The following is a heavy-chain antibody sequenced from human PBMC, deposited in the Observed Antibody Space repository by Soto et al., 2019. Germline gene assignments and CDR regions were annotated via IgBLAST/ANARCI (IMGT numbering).Heavy chain of an antibody. J-gene: IGHJ5*02. Sequence: SVKVSRLHCVYSLTRYGISWVRQATGQGLEWMGWISAYNGNTNYAQKLQGRVTMTTDTSTSTAYMELRSLRSDDTAVYYCARGIVVVVAATYWFDPWG. CDR2: ISAYNGNT. CDR3: ARGIVVVVAATYWFDP. CDR1: VYSLTRYG. D-gene: IGHD2-15*01. V-gene: IGHV1-18*04.